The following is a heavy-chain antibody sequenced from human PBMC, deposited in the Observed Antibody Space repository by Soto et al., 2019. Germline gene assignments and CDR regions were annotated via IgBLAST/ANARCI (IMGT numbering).Heavy chain of an antibody. V-gene: IGHV3-9*01. J-gene: IGHJ3*02. CDR3: AKGIGSSWYTDAFDI. Sequence: PGGSLRLSFGFTCLNFDYFAMHWVRQAPWKGLEWVSGISLNSGSIGYADSVKGRFTISRDNAKNSLYLQMNSLRAEDTALYYCAKGIGSSWYTDAFDIWGQGTMVTVSS. CDR2: ISLNSGSI. CDR1: CLNFDYFA. D-gene: IGHD6-13*01.